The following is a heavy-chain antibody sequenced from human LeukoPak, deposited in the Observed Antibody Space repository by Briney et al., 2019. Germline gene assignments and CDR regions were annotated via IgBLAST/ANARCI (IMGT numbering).Heavy chain of an antibody. CDR1: GYTFTGYY. Sequence: ASVKVSCKASGYTFTGYYMHWVRQAPGQGLEWMGWINPNSGGANYALKFQGRVIMTRDTSISTAYMELSRLRSDDTAVYYCARDRDSSGYSWGQGTLVTVSS. J-gene: IGHJ5*02. CDR2: INPNSGGA. V-gene: IGHV1-2*02. D-gene: IGHD3-22*01. CDR3: ARDRDSSGYS.